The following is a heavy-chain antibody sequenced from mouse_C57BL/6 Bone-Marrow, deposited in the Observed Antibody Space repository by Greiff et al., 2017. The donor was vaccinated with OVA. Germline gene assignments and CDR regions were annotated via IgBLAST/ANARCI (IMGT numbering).Heavy chain of an antibody. V-gene: IGHV7-3*01. Sequence: EVQVVESGGGLVQPGGSLSLSCAASGFTFTDYYMSWVRQPPGKALEWLGFIRNKANGYTTEYSASVKGRFTISRDNSQSILYLQMNALRAEDSATYYCASLYYYYGSSYAMDYWGQGTSVTVSS. D-gene: IGHD1-1*01. CDR1: GFTFTDYY. J-gene: IGHJ4*01. CDR2: IRNKANGYTT. CDR3: ASLYYYYGSSYAMDY.